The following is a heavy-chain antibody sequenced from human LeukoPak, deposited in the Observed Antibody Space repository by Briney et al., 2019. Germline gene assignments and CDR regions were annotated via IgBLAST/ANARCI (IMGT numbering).Heavy chain of an antibody. CDR2: IYYSGST. J-gene: IGHJ4*02. D-gene: IGHD1-26*01. V-gene: IGHV4-39*01. CDR1: GGSISSSSYY. Sequence: PSETLSFTCTVSGGSISSSSYYWGWIRQPPGKGLEWIGSIYYSGSTYYNPSLKSRVTISVDTSKNQFSLKLSSVTAADTAVYYCIVGAFEYYFDYWGQGTLVTVSS. CDR3: IVGAFEYYFDY.